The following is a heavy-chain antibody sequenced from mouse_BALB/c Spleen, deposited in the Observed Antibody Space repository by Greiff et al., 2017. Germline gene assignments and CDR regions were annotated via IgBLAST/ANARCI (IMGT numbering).Heavy chain of an antibody. V-gene: IGHV5-4*02. CDR2: ISDGGSYT. Sequence: EVQLVESGGGLVKPGGSLKLSCAASGFTFSDYYMYWVRQTPEKRLEWVATISDGGSYTYYPDSVKGRFTISRDNAKNNLYLQMSSLKSEDTAMYYCARATTAPYAMDYWGQGTSVTVSS. J-gene: IGHJ4*01. D-gene: IGHD1-2*01. CDR3: ARATTAPYAMDY. CDR1: GFTFSDYY.